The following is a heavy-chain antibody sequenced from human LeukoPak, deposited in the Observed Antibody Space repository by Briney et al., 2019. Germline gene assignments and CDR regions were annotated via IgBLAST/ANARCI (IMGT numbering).Heavy chain of an antibody. D-gene: IGHD3-16*02. CDR1: GFTFSSYA. V-gene: IGHV4-34*01. CDR3: ARRIMITFGGVIVMGPRAFDI. J-gene: IGHJ3*02. CDR2: INHSGST. Sequence: GSLRLSCAASGFTFSSYAMSWVRQPPGKGLEWIGEINHSGSTNYNPSLKSRVTISVDTSKNQFSLKLSSVTAADTAVYYCARRIMITFGGVIVMGPRAFDIWGQGTMVTVSS.